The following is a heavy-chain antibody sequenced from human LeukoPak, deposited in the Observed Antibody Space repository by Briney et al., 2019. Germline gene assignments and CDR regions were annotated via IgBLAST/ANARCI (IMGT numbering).Heavy chain of an antibody. J-gene: IGHJ5*02. D-gene: IGHD3-10*01. CDR2: ISYDGSNK. V-gene: IGHV3-30*04. CDR1: GFTFSSYA. CDR3: TKGLAEYVSGGCYKNRCLDP. Sequence: GGSLRLSCAASGFTFSSYAMHWVRQAPGKGLEWVAVISYDGSNKYYADSVKGRFTIFRDNSNNMLYPQMNSLRVEDTAIYYCTKGLAEYVSGGCYKNRCLDPWGQGTLVTVSS.